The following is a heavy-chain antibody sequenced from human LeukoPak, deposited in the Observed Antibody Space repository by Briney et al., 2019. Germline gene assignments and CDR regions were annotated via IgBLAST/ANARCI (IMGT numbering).Heavy chain of an antibody. CDR3: ARGLGGYGGYDPPGY. CDR2: IIPIFGTA. V-gene: IGHV1-69*05. CDR1: GGTFSSYA. J-gene: IGHJ4*02. D-gene: IGHD5-12*01. Sequence: SVKVSCKASGGTFSSYAISWVRQAPGQGLEWMGRIIPIFGTANYAQKFQGRVTITTDESTSTAYMELSSLRSEDTAVYYCARGLGGYGGYDPPGYWGQGTLVTVSS.